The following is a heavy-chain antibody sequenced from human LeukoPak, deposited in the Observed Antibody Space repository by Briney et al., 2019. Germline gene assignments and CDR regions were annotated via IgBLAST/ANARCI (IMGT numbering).Heavy chain of an antibody. V-gene: IGHV4-34*01. Sequence: SETLSLTCAVYGGSFSGYYWGWIRQPPGKGLEWIGEINHSGSTNYNPSLKSRVTISVDTSKNQFSLKLSSVTAADTAVYYCARAYSSGWEGWNYWGQGTLVTVSS. CDR2: INHSGST. CDR3: ARAYSSGWEGWNY. D-gene: IGHD6-19*01. CDR1: GGSFSGYY. J-gene: IGHJ4*02.